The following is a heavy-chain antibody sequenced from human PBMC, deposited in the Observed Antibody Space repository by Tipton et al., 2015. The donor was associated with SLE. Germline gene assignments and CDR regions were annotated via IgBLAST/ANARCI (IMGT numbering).Heavy chain of an antibody. CDR3: AREMGGYYAYFDY. V-gene: IGHV4-30-4*01. D-gene: IGHD3-22*01. Sequence: TLSLTCTVSGASIRSGEYFWSWLRQHPGKGLEWIGEINHSGSTNYNPSPKSRVTISVDTSKNQFSLKLNSVTAADTAVYYCAREMGGYYAYFDYWGQGNLVTVST. CDR1: GASIRSGEYF. CDR2: INHSGST. J-gene: IGHJ4*02.